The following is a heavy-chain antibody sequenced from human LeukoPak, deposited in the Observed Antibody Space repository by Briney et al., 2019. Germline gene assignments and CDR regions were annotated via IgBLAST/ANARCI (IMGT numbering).Heavy chain of an antibody. CDR2: ISWNSGSI. D-gene: IGHD3-3*01. CDR3: AKGTTYYGDAFDI. V-gene: IGHV3-9*03. J-gene: IGHJ3*02. Sequence: PGGSLRLSCAASGFTFDDYAMHWVRQAPGKGLEWVSGISWNSGSIGYADSVKGRFTISRDNAKNSLYLQMNSLRAEDMALYYCAKGTTYYGDAFDIWGQGTMVTVSS. CDR1: GFTFDDYA.